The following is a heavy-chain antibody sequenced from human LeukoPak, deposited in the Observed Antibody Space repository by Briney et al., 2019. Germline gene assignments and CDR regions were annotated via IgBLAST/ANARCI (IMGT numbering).Heavy chain of an antibody. Sequence: PGGSLRLSCAASGFTFSNVWMSWVRQAPGKGLEWVGRIKSKTDGGTTDYAAPVKGRFTISRDDSKNTLYLQMNSLKTEDTAVYYCTTDSRYCSGGSCGYFDYWGQGTLVTVSS. V-gene: IGHV3-15*01. CDR2: IKSKTDGGTT. D-gene: IGHD2-15*01. J-gene: IGHJ4*02. CDR1: GFTFSNVW. CDR3: TTDSRYCSGGSCGYFDY.